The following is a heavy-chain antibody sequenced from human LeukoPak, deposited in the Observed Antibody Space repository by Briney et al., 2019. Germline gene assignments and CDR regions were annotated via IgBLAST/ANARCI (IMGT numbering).Heavy chain of an antibody. CDR3: ATLKGIWFGELSNGDY. CDR1: GGTFSSYA. CDR2: IIPIFGTA. V-gene: IGHV1-69*13. J-gene: IGHJ4*02. Sequence: ASVKVSCKASGGTFSSYAISWVRQAPGQGLEWMGGIIPIFGTANYAQKFQGRVTITADESTSTAYMELSSLRSEDTAVYYCATLKGIWFGELSNGDYWGQGTLVTVSS. D-gene: IGHD3-10*01.